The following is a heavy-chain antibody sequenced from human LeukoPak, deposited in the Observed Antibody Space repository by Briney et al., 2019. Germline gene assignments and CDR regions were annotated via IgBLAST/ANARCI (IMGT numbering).Heavy chain of an antibody. CDR1: GFTFSTYW. J-gene: IGHJ4*02. D-gene: IGHD6-13*01. CDR3: ARRTASSWDNDC. V-gene: IGHV3-7*01. CDR2: IKEDGSDK. Sequence: GGSLRLSCVASGFTFSTYWMSWVRQATGKGLEWVATIKEDGSDKYYVDSVKGRFTISRDNVKNSFYLQMDSLRAEDTAVYYCARRTASSWDNDCWGQGTLVTVSS.